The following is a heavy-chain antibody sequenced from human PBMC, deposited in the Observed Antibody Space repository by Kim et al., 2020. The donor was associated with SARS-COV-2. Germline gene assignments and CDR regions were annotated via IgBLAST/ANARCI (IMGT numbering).Heavy chain of an antibody. CDR2: ISGSGVST. J-gene: IGHJ4*02. CDR3: ATYYYGSGSYFLQPAH. Sequence: GGSLRLSCAASGFTFSSYAMSWVRQAPGKGLEWVSAISGSGVSTYYADSVKGRFTISRDNSKNTLYLQMTSLRAEDTAVYYCATYYYGSGSYFLQPAHWGQGTLVTVSS. CDR1: GFTFSSYA. D-gene: IGHD3-10*01. V-gene: IGHV3-23*01.